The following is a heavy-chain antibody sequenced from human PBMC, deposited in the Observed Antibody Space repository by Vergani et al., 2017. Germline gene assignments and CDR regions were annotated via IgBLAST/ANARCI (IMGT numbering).Heavy chain of an antibody. J-gene: IGHJ3*02. V-gene: IGHV5-51*01. Sequence: EVQLVQSGAEVKKPGESLTISCKGSGYSFTSYWIGWVRQMPGKCLEWMGIIYPGDSDTRYSPSFQGQVTISADKSISTAYLQWSSLKASDTAMYYCARTYYYDSSGSNDAFDIWGQGTMVTVSS. D-gene: IGHD3-22*01. CDR1: GYSFTSYW. CDR2: IYPGDSDT. CDR3: ARTYYYDSSGSNDAFDI.